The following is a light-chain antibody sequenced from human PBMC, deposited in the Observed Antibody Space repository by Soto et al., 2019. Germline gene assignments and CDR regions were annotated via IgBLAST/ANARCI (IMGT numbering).Light chain of an antibody. J-gene: IGLJ3*02. V-gene: IGLV4-69*02. CDR1: SGHSNYA. CDR3: QTWDSGILV. CDR2: LNSDGSH. Sequence: QSVLTQSSSASASLGASVKLTYTLSSGHSNYAIAWHQQQPQKGPRYLMKLNSDGSHTKGDGIPDRFSGSSSGAERYLTISSLQSDDEADYYCQTWDSGILVFGGGTKLTVL.